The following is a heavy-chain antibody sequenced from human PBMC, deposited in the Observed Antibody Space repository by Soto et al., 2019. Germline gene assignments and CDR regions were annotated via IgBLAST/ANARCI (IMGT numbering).Heavy chain of an antibody. CDR2: IYYSGST. J-gene: IGHJ5*02. CDR3: ARAELELRYIWFDP. D-gene: IGHD1-7*01. CDR1: GGSISSYY. Sequence: SQTLSLPCTVSGGSISSYYWSWIRQPPGKGLEWIGYIYYSGSTNYNPSLKSRVTISVDTSKNQFSLKLSSVTAADTAVYYCARAELELRYIWFDPWGQGTLVTVSS. V-gene: IGHV4-59*01.